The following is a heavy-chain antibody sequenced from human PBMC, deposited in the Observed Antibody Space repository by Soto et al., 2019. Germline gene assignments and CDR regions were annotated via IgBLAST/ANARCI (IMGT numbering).Heavy chain of an antibody. V-gene: IGHV1-2*02. CDR1: GYSFTGNS. CDR2: THPNNGGT. D-gene: IGHD2-15*01. Sequence: QVHLVQSGSEVKKPGASVNVSCKASGYSFTGNSMPWVRQAPGQGLEWMGWTHPNNGGTDYAQKFQGPVTLTRATSLSTAYMDLCRLRSDDTAVYYCATHSRGVVSWGQGTLVTVSS. CDR3: ATHSRGVVS. J-gene: IGHJ5*02.